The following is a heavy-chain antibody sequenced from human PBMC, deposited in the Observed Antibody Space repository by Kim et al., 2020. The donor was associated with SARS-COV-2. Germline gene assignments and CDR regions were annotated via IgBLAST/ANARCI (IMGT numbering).Heavy chain of an antibody. J-gene: IGHJ4*02. D-gene: IGHD3-22*01. CDR1: GGSFSGYY. Sequence: SETLSLTCAVYGGSFSGYYWSWIRQPPGKGLEWIGEINHSGSTNYNPSLKSRVTISVDTSKNQFSLKLSSVTAADTAVYYCASRDYYDSRVQDPTFDYWGQGTLVTVSS. CDR2: INHSGST. CDR3: ASRDYYDSRVQDPTFDY. V-gene: IGHV4-34*01.